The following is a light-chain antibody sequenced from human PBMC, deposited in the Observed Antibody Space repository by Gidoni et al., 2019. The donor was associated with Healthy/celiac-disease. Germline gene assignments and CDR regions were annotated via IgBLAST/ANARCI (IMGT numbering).Light chain of an antibody. Sequence: EIVLTQSPATLSVSPGERATLSCGASQSVSSSYLAWYQQKPGLEPRLLIYDASSRATGIPDRFSGSGSGTDFTLTISRLEPEDFAVYYCQQYGSSPITFGQGTRLEIK. CDR3: QQYGSSPIT. J-gene: IGKJ5*01. V-gene: IGKV3D-20*01. CDR2: DAS. CDR1: QSVSSSY.